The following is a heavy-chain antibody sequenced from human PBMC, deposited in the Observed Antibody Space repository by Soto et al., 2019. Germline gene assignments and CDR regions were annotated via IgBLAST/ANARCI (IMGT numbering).Heavy chain of an antibody. Sequence: QVQLVESGGGVVQPGRSLRLSCEASGFTFSNYGMHWVRQAPGKGLEWVAVISDDGNTKSYGDSVRGRFTISRDNSKNTLYVQMNSLSPEDTAVYYCAKGGSWSGNSWGQGTLVTVSS. CDR1: GFTFSNYG. D-gene: IGHD3-3*01. CDR3: AKGGSWSGNS. J-gene: IGHJ4*02. V-gene: IGHV3-30*18. CDR2: ISDDGNTK.